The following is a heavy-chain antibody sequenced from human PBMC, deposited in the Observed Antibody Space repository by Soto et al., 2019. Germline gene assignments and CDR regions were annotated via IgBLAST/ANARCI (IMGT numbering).Heavy chain of an antibody. D-gene: IGHD6-19*01. J-gene: IGHJ2*01. CDR3: AKDQQWLPPSWYFDL. CDR2: ISYDGSNK. CDR1: GFTFSSYG. Sequence: GSLRLSCAASGFTFSSYGMHWVRQAPGKGLEWVAVISYDGSNKYYADSVKGRFTISRDNSKNTLYLQMNSLRAEDTAVYYCAKDQQWLPPSWYFDLWGRGTLVTVSS. V-gene: IGHV3-30*18.